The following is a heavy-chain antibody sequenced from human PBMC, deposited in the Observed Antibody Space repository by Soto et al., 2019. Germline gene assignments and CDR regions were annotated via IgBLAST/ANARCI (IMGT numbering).Heavy chain of an antibody. V-gene: IGHV1-18*01. D-gene: IGHD3-10*01. CDR1: GYTFTSYG. J-gene: IGHJ6*03. CDR2: ISAYNGNT. Sequence: APVKVSCKASGYTFTSYGISWVRQAPGQGLEWMGWISAYNGNTNYAQKLQGRVTMTTDTSTSTAYMELRSLRSDDTAVYYCAMFTSDYYYYMDVWGKGTTVTVSS. CDR3: AMFTSDYYYYMDV.